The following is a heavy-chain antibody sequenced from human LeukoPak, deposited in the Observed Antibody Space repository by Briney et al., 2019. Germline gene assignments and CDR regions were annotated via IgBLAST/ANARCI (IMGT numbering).Heavy chain of an antibody. CDR3: ARDPKGGNWIFDS. J-gene: IGHJ4*02. V-gene: IGHV3-30-3*01. CDR2: ISYDGSTT. CDR1: GFTFNNYA. D-gene: IGHD1-1*01. Sequence: PGRSLRLSCAASGFTFNNYAIHWVRQAPGKGLEWVTVISYDGSTTYFADSVKGRFTISRDNSENTVYLQMNSLGAEDTAVYYCARDPKGGNWIFDSWGQGTLVTVSS.